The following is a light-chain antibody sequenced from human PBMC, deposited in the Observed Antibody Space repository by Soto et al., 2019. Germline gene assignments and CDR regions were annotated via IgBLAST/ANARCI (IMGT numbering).Light chain of an antibody. CDR3: LQGTHWPWT. CDR2: KVS. V-gene: IGKV2-30*02. CDR1: QSLIHSDGDTY. J-gene: IGKJ1*01. Sequence: DVVMTQSPLSLPVTLGQPASISCRSSQSLIHSDGDTYLNWFQQRPGQSPRRLIYKVSDRDSGVPDRFTGSGSGTDFTLKISRVAAEDFGVYYCLQGTHWPWTFGQGTEVEIK.